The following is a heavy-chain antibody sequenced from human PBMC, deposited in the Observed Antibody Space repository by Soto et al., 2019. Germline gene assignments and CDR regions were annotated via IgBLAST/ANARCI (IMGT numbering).Heavy chain of an antibody. CDR3: ARMYSSSSAAPRHYYYYYMDV. D-gene: IGHD6-6*01. CDR2: ISSSSSYI. J-gene: IGHJ6*03. V-gene: IGHV3-21*01. Sequence: EVQLVESGGGLVKPGGSPRLSCAASGFTFSSYSMNWVRQAPGKGLEWVSSISSSSSYIYYADSVKGRFTISRDNAKNSLYLQMNSLRAEDTAVYYCARMYSSSSAAPRHYYYYYMDVWGKGTTVTVSS. CDR1: GFTFSSYS.